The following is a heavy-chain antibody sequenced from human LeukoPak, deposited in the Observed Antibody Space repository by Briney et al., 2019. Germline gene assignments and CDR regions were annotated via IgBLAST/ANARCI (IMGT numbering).Heavy chain of an antibody. CDR1: GFTFNTYS. V-gene: IGHV3-21*01. CDR3: ARHEPVVTLSSYYYGMDV. J-gene: IGHJ6*02. Sequence: GGSLRLSCAASGFTFNTYSMTWVRQAPGKGLEWVSVISPTSTYIYYADSVRGRFTISRDNAKNSLYLQMNSLRAEDMAVYYCARHEPVVTLSSYYYGMDVWGQGTTVTVSS. CDR2: ISPTSTYI. D-gene: IGHD4-23*01.